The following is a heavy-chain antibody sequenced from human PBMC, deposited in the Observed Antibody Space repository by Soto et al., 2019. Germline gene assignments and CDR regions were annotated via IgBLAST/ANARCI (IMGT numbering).Heavy chain of an antibody. V-gene: IGHV1-69*13. CDR1: GTTFDSFT. CDR3: AREDDTTGHYSWFDP. Sequence: SSVKVSCKPSGTTFDSFTFSWVRQAPGQGLEWMGGFVPMFGSASIAQRFQGRVRITADASTGTGYMELSDLRSEDSAIYYCAREDDTTGHYSWFDPWGPGNLVTVFS. D-gene: IGHD3-9*01. CDR2: FVPMFGSA. J-gene: IGHJ5*02.